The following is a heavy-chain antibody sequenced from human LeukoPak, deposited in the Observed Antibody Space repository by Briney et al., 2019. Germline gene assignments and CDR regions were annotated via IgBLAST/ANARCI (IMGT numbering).Heavy chain of an antibody. CDR3: ARNENSGWGYFDY. Sequence: GGSLRLSYAASRFTFNSYAMSWVRQAPGKGLEWASVIGGSNGITFYVGSVKGRFTISRDNSKDTLYLQMNSLRAEDTAVYYCARNENSGWGYFDYWGQGTLVTVSS. D-gene: IGHD5-12*01. CDR2: IGGSNGIT. V-gene: IGHV3-23*01. CDR1: RFTFNSYA. J-gene: IGHJ4*02.